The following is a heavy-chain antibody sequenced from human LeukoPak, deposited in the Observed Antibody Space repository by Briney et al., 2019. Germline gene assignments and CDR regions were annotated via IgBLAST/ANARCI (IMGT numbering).Heavy chain of an antibody. V-gene: IGHV4-4*07. D-gene: IGHD1-26*01. Sequence: SETLSLTCSVSGGCISSYYWSWIRQPAGKGLEWIGRIYTSGNTNYNPSLKSRLTMSVDTSKNQFSLKLSSVTAADTAVYYCARESDSIVGATTFDYWGQGTLVTVSS. CDR2: IYTSGNT. J-gene: IGHJ4*02. CDR1: GGCISSYY. CDR3: ARESDSIVGATTFDY.